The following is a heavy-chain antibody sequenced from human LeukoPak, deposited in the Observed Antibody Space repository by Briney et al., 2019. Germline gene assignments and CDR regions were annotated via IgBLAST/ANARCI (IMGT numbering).Heavy chain of an antibody. Sequence: GGSLRLSCAASGFNFSNYAMHWVRQAPGKGLEWLTIISYDGNNKYSADSVKGRFTISRDNAKNSLYLQMNGLRAEDTAVYYCARVSAGDYPDYWGQGTLVTVSS. CDR3: ARVSAGDYPDY. D-gene: IGHD7-27*01. V-gene: IGHV3-30-3*01. J-gene: IGHJ4*02. CDR2: ISYDGNNK. CDR1: GFNFSNYA.